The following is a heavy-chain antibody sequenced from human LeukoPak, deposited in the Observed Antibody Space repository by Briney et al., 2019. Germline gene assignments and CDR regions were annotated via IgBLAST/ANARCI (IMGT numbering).Heavy chain of an antibody. Sequence: GGSLRLSCAASGFIFDDYGMSWVRQAPGKGLEWVSGINWNGGSTGYADSVKGRFTISRDNAKNSLYLQMNSLRAEDTAVYHCAKEIYYDSTGPQYWGQGTLVTVSS. J-gene: IGHJ4*02. CDR2: INWNGGST. CDR1: GFIFDDYG. D-gene: IGHD3-22*01. V-gene: IGHV3-20*01. CDR3: AKEIYYDSTGPQY.